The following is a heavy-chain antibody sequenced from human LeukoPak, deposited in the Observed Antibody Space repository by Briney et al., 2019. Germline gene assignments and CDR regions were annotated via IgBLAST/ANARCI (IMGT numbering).Heavy chain of an antibody. CDR1: GGSFSGYY. Sequence: SETLSLTCAVYGGSFSGYYWSWIRQPPGKGLEWIGEINHSGSTNYNPSLKSRVTISVDTSKNQFSLKLNSVTAADTAVYYCARGRWHPSVRVDYWGQGTLVTVPS. CDR3: ARGRWHPSVRVDY. V-gene: IGHV4-34*01. CDR2: INHSGST. D-gene: IGHD6-13*01. J-gene: IGHJ4*02.